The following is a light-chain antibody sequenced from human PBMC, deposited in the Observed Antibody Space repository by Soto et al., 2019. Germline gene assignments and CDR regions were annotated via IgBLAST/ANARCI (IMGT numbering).Light chain of an antibody. V-gene: IGKV3D-15*01. J-gene: IGKJ5*01. Sequence: QSRATLSVSPGETAPLSRRASQSAGNFLAWYQQKPGQAPRLLIYYISTRATGIPARFSGSGSGTEFTLTINSLQSEDSAVYYCQQHNQWPITFGQGTRLEIK. CDR1: QSAGNF. CDR3: QQHNQWPIT. CDR2: YIS.